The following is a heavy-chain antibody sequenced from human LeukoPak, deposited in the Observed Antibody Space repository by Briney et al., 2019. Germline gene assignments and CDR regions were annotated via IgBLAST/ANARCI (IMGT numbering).Heavy chain of an antibody. J-gene: IGHJ4*02. CDR2: MNPNSGNT. D-gene: IGHD2-2*01. CDR3: ARYCSSTSCNADD. CDR1: GYTFTSYG. Sequence: ASVKVSCKASGYTFTSYGISWVRQAPGQGLEWMGWMNPNSGNTGYAQKFQGRVTMTRNTSISTAYMELSSLRSEDTAVYYCARYCSSTSCNADDWGQGTLVTVSS. V-gene: IGHV1-8*02.